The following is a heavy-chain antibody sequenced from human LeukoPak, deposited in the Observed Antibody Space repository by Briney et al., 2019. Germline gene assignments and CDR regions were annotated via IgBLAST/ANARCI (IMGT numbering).Heavy chain of an antibody. D-gene: IGHD2-2*01. J-gene: IGHJ5*02. CDR1: GGSSSGYY. V-gene: IGHV4-34*01. Sequence: PSETLSLTCAVYGGSSSGYYWNWIRQPPGKGLEWIGEINHGGSTSFNPSLKSRVTISVDTSKNQFSLKLSSVTAADTAVYYCARVGYCSSTSCYPVPNWFDPWGQGTLVTVSS. CDR2: INHGGST. CDR3: ARVGYCSSTSCYPVPNWFDP.